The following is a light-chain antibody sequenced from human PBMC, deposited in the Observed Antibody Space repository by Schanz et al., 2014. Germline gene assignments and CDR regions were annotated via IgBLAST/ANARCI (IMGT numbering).Light chain of an antibody. CDR1: NIGIKS. CDR2: DDS. V-gene: IGLV3-21*02. CDR3: SSYTRSAIFV. Sequence: SSELTQPPLVSVAPGQTARTTCGGFNIGIKSVHWYQQKPGQAPVLVVYDDSDRPSGIPERFSGSKSGNTASLTISGLQAEDEAEYYCSSYTRSAIFVFGTGTKVTVL. J-gene: IGLJ1*01.